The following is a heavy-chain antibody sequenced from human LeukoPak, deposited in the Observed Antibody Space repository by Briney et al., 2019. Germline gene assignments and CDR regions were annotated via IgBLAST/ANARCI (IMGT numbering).Heavy chain of an antibody. D-gene: IGHD3-3*01. CDR1: GFTFSSYA. CDR2: ISGSGAST. J-gene: IGHJ4*02. V-gene: IGHV3-23*01. Sequence: GGSLRLSCAASGFTFSSYAMSWVRQAPGKGLEWVSGISGSGASTYYADSVKGRFTISRDNSKNTLYLQMNSLRAEDTAVYYCAKDKGDFWSGHHYWGQGTLVTVSS. CDR3: AKDKGDFWSGHHY.